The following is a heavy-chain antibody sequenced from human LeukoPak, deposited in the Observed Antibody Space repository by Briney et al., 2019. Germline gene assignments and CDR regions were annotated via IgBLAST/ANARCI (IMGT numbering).Heavy chain of an antibody. CDR3: ATETHYGGKSRPYAFDI. CDR1: GGSISSYY. D-gene: IGHD4-23*01. J-gene: IGHJ3*02. V-gene: IGHV4-59*01. CDR2: IYYSGST. Sequence: PSETLSLTCTVSGGSISSYYWSWIRQPPGKGLEWIGYIYYSGSTNYNPSLKSRVTTSVDTSKNQFSLKLSSVTAADTAVYYCATETHYGGKSRPYAFDIWGQGTMVTVSS.